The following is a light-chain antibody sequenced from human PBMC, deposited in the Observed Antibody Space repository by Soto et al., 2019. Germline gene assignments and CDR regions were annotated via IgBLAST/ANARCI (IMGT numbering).Light chain of an antibody. V-gene: IGKV1-13*02. J-gene: IGKJ4*01. CDR3: QQFNSYPLT. CDR2: DAS. CDR1: QGISSA. Sequence: AIQLTQSPSSLSASVGDRVTITCRASQGISSALAWYQQKPGKAPKLLIQDASSLESGVPSRFSGSGSGTDFTLTISSLQAEDFATYYCQQFNSYPLTFGGGTKVELK.